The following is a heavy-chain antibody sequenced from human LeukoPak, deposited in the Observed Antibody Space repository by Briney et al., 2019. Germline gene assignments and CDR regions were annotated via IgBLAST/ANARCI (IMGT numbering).Heavy chain of an antibody. J-gene: IGHJ4*02. V-gene: IGHV3-21*01. Sequence: GGSLRLSCAASGFTFSSYTLTWVRQAPGKGLEWVSSISSASTYIFYADSLKGRFTISRDNARNSLFLQMNSLRAEDTAVYYCARILLYNSALDYWGQGTLVTVSS. CDR1: GFTFSSYT. CDR3: ARILLYNSALDY. D-gene: IGHD6-19*01. CDR2: ISSASTYI.